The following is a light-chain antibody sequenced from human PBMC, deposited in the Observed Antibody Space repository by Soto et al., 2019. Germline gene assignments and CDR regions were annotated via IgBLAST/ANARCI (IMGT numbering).Light chain of an antibody. V-gene: IGLV2-23*01. Sequence: QSALTQPASVSGSPGQSITISCTGTSSDVGSYNLVSWYQQHPGKAPKLMMYEGSKRPAGVSKRFSGSKSGNTASQTISVLQAEDEADYDCCSYAGSSTWVFGTGTKLTVL. CDR1: SSDVGSYNL. J-gene: IGLJ1*01. CDR2: EGS. CDR3: CSYAGSSTWV.